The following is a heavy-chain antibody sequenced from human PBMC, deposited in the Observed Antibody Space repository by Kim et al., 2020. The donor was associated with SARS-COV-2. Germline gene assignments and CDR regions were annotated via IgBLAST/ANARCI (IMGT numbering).Heavy chain of an antibody. CDR2: IYYSGST. Sequence: SETLSLTCTVSGGSVSSGSYYWSWIRQPPGKGLEWIGYIYYSGSTNYNPSLKSRVTISVDTSKNQFSLKLSSVTAADTAVYYCAGWFTRNDYGDYYFDYWGQGTLVTVSS. CDR1: GGSVSSGSYY. V-gene: IGHV4-61*01. CDR3: AGWFTRNDYGDYYFDY. D-gene: IGHD4-17*01. J-gene: IGHJ4*02.